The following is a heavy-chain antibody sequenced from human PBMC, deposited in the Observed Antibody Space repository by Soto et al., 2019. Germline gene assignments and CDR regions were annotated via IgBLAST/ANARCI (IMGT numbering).Heavy chain of an antibody. CDR1: GYTFTGYY. D-gene: IGHD6-13*01. Sequence: ASVKVSCKASGYTFTGYYMHWVRQAPGQGLEWMGWINPNSGGTNYAQKFQGWVTMTRDTSISTAYMELSRLRSDDTAVYYCATPWGEAAAGYDAFDIWGQGTMVTVSS. V-gene: IGHV1-2*04. J-gene: IGHJ3*02. CDR2: INPNSGGT. CDR3: ATPWGEAAAGYDAFDI.